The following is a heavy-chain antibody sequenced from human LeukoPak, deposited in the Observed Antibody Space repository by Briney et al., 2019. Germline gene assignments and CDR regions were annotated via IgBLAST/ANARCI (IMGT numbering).Heavy chain of an antibody. J-gene: IGHJ4*02. D-gene: IGHD3-22*01. CDR1: GFTFSSYA. Sequence: PGGSLRPSFAASGFTFSSYAMSWVRQAPGKGLEGVSAISGSGGSTYYADSVKGRFTISRDNSKNTLYLQMNSLRAEDTAVYYCAKGKVVISYFDYWGQGTLVTVSS. V-gene: IGHV3-23*01. CDR2: ISGSGGST. CDR3: AKGKVVISYFDY.